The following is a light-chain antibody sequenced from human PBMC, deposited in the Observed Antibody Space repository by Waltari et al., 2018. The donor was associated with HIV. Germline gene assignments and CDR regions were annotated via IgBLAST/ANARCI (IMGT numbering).Light chain of an antibody. V-gene: IGLV2-8*01. Sequence: QSALTQPPSASGSPGQSVTISCAGTRSYIGLYNFVSWYQHHPGKAPKLMISEVSRRPSGVPDRFSGAKSGNTASLTVSGLQAEDEAAYYCFSYAGNNYLLFGGGTKLTVL. CDR2: EVS. CDR1: RSYIGLYNF. CDR3: FSYAGNNYLL. J-gene: IGLJ2*01.